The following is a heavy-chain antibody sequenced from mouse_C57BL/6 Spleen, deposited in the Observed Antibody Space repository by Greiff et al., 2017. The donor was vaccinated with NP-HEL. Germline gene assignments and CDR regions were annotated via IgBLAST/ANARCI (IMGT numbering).Heavy chain of an antibody. Sequence: VQLQQSGPVLVKPGASVKMSCKASGYTFTDYYMNWVKQSHGKSLEWIGVINPYNGGTSYNQKFNGKATLTVDKSSSTPYMELNSLTSEDSAVYYCARGGREYFDYWGQGTTLTVSS. CDR3: ARGGREYFDY. J-gene: IGHJ2*01. CDR1: GYTFTDYY. CDR2: INPYNGGT. D-gene: IGHD3-3*01. V-gene: IGHV1-19*01.